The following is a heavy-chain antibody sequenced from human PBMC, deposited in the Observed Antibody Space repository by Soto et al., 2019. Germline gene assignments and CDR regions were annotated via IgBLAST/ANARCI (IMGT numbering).Heavy chain of an antibody. J-gene: IGHJ4*02. CDR3: ARVGSTSAAGVLDY. Sequence: GGSLRLSCAASGFSFSDFYMSWIRQAPGKGLEWISYISSSGSHTPYADSVEGRFTISRDNAKNSVYLQMNSLRAEDTAVYYCARVGSTSAAGVLDYWGLGTLVTVSS. CDR2: ISSSGSHT. V-gene: IGHV3-11*06. D-gene: IGHD6-13*01. CDR1: GFSFSDFY.